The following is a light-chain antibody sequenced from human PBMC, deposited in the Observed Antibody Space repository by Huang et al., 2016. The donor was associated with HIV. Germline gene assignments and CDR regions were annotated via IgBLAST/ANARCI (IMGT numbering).Light chain of an antibody. Sequence: DIQMTQYPSSLSASVGDRVTITCRASQSITTYLNWYQQKPGKAPTLLIYATDSLQSGVPSRFSGRGSGTEFTLTISSLQPDDFATYYCQQGYTTSWTFGPGTKVE. CDR1: QSITTY. J-gene: IGKJ1*01. CDR2: ATD. CDR3: QQGYTTSWT. V-gene: IGKV1-39*01.